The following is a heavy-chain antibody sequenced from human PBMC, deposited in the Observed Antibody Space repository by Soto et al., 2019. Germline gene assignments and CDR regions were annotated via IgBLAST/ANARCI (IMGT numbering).Heavy chain of an antibody. CDR1: GYTFTVYH. CDR3: ARDRGAGYYGMDV. V-gene: IGHV1-2*02. Sequence: QEQLVQSGAEVKEPGASVKVSCKASGYTFTVYHMHWVRQAPGQGLEWMGWISPNSGDTNHAKKFQGRVTMTRDTSISTAYMEIRRLRSDDTAVYYCARDRGAGYYGMDVWGQGTTVTVTS. D-gene: IGHD3-16*01. CDR2: ISPNSGDT. J-gene: IGHJ6*02.